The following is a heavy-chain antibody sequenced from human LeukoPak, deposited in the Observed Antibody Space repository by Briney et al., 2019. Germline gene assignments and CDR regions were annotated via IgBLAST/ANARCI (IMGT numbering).Heavy chain of an antibody. CDR2: IYPGASDA. CDR3: ARTYGGTSYSCFDP. Sequence: GESRRISCKGSGYSFTDHWIGWGRQRPGKGLEWMGVIYPGASDARYSPSFQGQVTISADKSISTAYLQWSSLKASDTAMYYCARTYGGTSYSCFDPWGQGTLVTVSS. CDR1: GYSFTDHW. J-gene: IGHJ5*02. D-gene: IGHD1-26*01. V-gene: IGHV5-51*03.